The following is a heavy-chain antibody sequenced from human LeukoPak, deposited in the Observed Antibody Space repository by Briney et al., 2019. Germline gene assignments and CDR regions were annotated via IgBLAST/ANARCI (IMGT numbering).Heavy chain of an antibody. J-gene: IGHJ4*02. CDR3: ARRKYSSGWHLDH. D-gene: IGHD6-19*01. V-gene: IGHV1-18*01. Sequence: ASVKVSCKPSGYTFTTHGITWVRQAPGQGLEWLGWISAYNGDTNYAQKFQGRVSMTTDTSTSTVYMQLRSLRSDDTAMYYCARRKYSSGWHLDHWGQGTLVIVSS. CDR2: ISAYNGDT. CDR1: GYTFTTHG.